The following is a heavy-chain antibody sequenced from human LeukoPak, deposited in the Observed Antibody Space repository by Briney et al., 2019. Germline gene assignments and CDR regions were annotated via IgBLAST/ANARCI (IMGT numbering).Heavy chain of an antibody. CDR1: GSTFDDYA. Sequence: SGRSLRLSCAASGSTFDDYAMHWVRQAPGKGLEWVSGISWNSGSIGYADSVKGRFTISRDNAKNSLYLQMNSLRAEDTALYYCAKDRVGYSGYDIAFDYWGQGILVTVSS. J-gene: IGHJ4*02. D-gene: IGHD5-12*01. CDR2: ISWNSGSI. V-gene: IGHV3-9*01. CDR3: AKDRVGYSGYDIAFDY.